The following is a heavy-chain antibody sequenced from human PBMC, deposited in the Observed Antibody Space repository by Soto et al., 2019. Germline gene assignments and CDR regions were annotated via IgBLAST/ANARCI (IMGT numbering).Heavy chain of an antibody. J-gene: IGHJ6*02. Sequence: GGSLRLSCAASGFTFSSYDMHWVRQATGKGLEWVSAIGTAGDTYYPGSVKGRFTISRENAKNSLYLQMNSLRAEDTAVYYCARANLEYSPAAHYDILTGYTTFDYYYGMDVWGQGTTVTVSS. CDR3: ARANLEYSPAAHYDILTGYTTFDYYYGMDV. CDR1: GFTFSSYD. D-gene: IGHD3-9*01. CDR2: IGTAGDT. V-gene: IGHV3-13*01.